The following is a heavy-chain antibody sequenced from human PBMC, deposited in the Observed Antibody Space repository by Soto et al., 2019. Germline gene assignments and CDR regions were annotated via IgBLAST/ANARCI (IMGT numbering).Heavy chain of an antibody. CDR3: ARLVLRLEYYYYGKDV. CDR1: GDSISSSSYY. CDR2: IYYSGSI. D-gene: IGHD3-16*01. Sequence: SETLSLTCTVSGDSISSSSYYWGWIRQPPGKGLEWIGSIYYSGSIYYNPSLKSRVTIAVDTSKNQFSLELSSVTAADTALYYCARLVLRLEYYYYGKDVWGQRTSVTVSS. V-gene: IGHV4-39*01. J-gene: IGHJ6*02.